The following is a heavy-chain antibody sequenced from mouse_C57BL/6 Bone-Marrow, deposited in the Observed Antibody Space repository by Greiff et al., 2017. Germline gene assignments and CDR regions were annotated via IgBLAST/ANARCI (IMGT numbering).Heavy chain of an antibody. D-gene: IGHD1-1*01. Sequence: QVQLKESGAELVRPGASVKLSCKASGYTFTDYYINWVKQRPGQGLEWIARIYPGSGNTYYNEKFKGKATLTAEKSSSTAYMQLSSLTSEDSAVYFCARSGITTVVATPFAYWGQGTLVTVSA. J-gene: IGHJ3*01. V-gene: IGHV1-76*01. CDR3: ARSGITTVVATPFAY. CDR1: GYTFTDYY. CDR2: IYPGSGNT.